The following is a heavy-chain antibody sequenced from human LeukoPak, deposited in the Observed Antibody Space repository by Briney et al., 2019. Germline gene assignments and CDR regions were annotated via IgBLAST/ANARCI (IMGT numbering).Heavy chain of an antibody. CDR1: GGTFSSYA. CDR3: ARDLEGGYDFWSGYYISAWFDP. V-gene: IGHV1-69*13. J-gene: IGHJ5*02. D-gene: IGHD3-3*01. CDR2: IIPIFGTA. Sequence: ASVMVSCKASGGTFSSYAISWVRQAPGQGLEWMGGIIPIFGTANYAQKFQGRVTITADESTSTAYMELSSLRSEDTAVYYCARDLEGGYDFWSGYYISAWFDPWGQGTLVTVSS.